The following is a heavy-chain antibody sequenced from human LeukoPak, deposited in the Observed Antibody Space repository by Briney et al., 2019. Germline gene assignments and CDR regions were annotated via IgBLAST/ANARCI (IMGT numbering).Heavy chain of an antibody. D-gene: IGHD4-11*01. Sequence: GGSLRLSCAASGFTFSDYYMRWLRQAPGKGLEWLSYISSSGTTIYYTDSVKGRFTISRDNAKNSLYLQMNSLRAEDTAVYYCARGIRQYAKSYFDYWGQGTLVTVSS. J-gene: IGHJ4*02. CDR1: GFTFSDYY. CDR3: ARGIRQYAKSYFDY. CDR2: ISSSGTTI. V-gene: IGHV3-11*01.